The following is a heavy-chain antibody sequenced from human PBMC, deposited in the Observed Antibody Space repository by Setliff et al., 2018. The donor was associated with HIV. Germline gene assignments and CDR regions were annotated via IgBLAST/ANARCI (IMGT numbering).Heavy chain of an antibody. D-gene: IGHD5-12*01. Sequence: SETLSLTCTVSGGTIDSGNYDWNWVRQPGGKGLEWIGRIYTRGSTKHSPTFESRVTMSLDTSKNQFSLNLRSVTAADTARYYCVRSGCNGNICYDSRGWLDSWGQGTQVTVSS. V-gene: IGHV4-61*02. CDR2: IYTRGST. CDR1: GGTIDSGNYD. CDR3: VRSGCNGNICYDSRGWLDS. J-gene: IGHJ5*01.